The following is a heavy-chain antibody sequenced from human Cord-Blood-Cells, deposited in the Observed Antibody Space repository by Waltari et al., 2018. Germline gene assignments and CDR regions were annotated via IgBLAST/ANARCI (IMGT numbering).Heavy chain of an antibody. CDR3: AREDCSSTSCYDY. CDR2: IYSGGST. Sequence: EVQLVESGGGWVPPWGSLRLSCAASRFPFSSPSTISVCHAPGKGLEWVSVIYSGGSTYYADSVKGRFTISRHNSKNTLYLQMNSLRAEDTAVYYCAREDCSSTSCYDYWGQGTLVTVSS. D-gene: IGHD2-2*01. CDR1: RFPFSSPS. V-gene: IGHV3-53*04. J-gene: IGHJ4*02.